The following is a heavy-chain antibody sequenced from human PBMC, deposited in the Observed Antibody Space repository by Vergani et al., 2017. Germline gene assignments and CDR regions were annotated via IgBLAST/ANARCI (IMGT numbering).Heavy chain of an antibody. Sequence: EAQLLESGGGLVQPGGSLRLSCVASGFPFSSHGMSWVRQTPGKGPEWVSCISSGGDYTYYSDSVKGRFSVSRDNSKNTLYLRINSLRAEDTAVYFCAKIRVVARWAFDIWGRGTMVTVSS. J-gene: IGHJ3*02. CDR2: ISSGGDYT. CDR3: AKIRVVARWAFDI. V-gene: IGHV3-23*01. D-gene: IGHD3-22*01. CDR1: GFPFSSHG.